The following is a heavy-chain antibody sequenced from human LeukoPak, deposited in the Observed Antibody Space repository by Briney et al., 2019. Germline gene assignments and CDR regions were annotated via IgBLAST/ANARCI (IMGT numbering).Heavy chain of an antibody. CDR2: INAGNGNT. D-gene: IGHD6-6*01. CDR1: GYTFTSYA. CDR3: ARDLWVSITIAALDV. J-gene: IGHJ6*02. Sequence: GASVKVSCKASGYTFTSYAMHWVRQAPGQRLEWMGWINAGNGNTKYSQKLQGRVTITRDTSASTAYMELSSLRSEDTAVYYCARDLWVSITIAALDVWGQGTTVTVSS. V-gene: IGHV1-3*01.